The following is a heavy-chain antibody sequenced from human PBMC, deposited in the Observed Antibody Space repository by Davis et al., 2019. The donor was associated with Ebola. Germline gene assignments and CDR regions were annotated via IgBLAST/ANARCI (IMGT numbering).Heavy chain of an antibody. J-gene: IGHJ6*02. V-gene: IGHV3-73*01. CDR1: GFIFSGSA. Sequence: GSLKISCAASGFIFSGSAMHWVRQASGKGLEWVGRIRSKANSYATAYAASVKGRFTISRDDSQNTAYLQMNSLKTEDTAVFYCTQAPDYSNYGYYYYGMDVWGQGTTVTVSS. D-gene: IGHD4-11*01. CDR2: IRSKANSYAT. CDR3: TQAPDYSNYGYYYYGMDV.